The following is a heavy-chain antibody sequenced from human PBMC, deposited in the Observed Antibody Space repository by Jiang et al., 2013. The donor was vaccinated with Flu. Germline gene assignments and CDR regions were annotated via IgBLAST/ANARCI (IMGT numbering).Heavy chain of an antibody. J-gene: IGHJ3*01. CDR3: ARGGXLDV. CDR1: SGSLSSYD. V-gene: IGHV1-69*04. D-gene: IGHD3-10*01. CDR2: IIPVVDMA. Sequence: LQSGSELKKPGSSVKVSCMASSGSLSSYDINWVRQAPGQGLEWVGKIIPVVDMASYAQKFQGRVTITADRSTSKVYLEVSSLTSEDTAVYYCARGGXLDVWGPGAMVT.